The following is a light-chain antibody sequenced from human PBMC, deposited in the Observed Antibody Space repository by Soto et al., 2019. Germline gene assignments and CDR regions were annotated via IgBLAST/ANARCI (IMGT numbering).Light chain of an antibody. CDR2: KAS. V-gene: IGKV1-5*03. CDR1: QSVTTW. J-gene: IGKJ5*01. CDR3: QQYSTYPIT. Sequence: DIQMTQSPSTLSASVGDRVTITCRASQSVTTWLAWYQQKPGKAPKLLIYKASNLESGLPSRFTGSGSGTEFILTISSLQSDDFATYYCQQYSTYPITFGQGTRLEIK.